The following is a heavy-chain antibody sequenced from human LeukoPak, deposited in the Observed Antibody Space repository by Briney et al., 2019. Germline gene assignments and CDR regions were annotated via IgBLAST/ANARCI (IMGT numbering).Heavy chain of an antibody. CDR2: IYSGGSI. CDR3: AKNSDSSGTYFDH. D-gene: IGHD3-22*01. V-gene: IGHV3-53*01. Sequence: GGSLRLSCAASGFTVSTNYMSWVRQAPGKGLEWVSIIYSGGSIYYAESVKRRFTISRDSFKNSLYLQMNRLRAVDTALYYWAKNSDSSGTYFDHWGQGNLVTVSS. J-gene: IGHJ4*02. CDR1: GFTVSTNY.